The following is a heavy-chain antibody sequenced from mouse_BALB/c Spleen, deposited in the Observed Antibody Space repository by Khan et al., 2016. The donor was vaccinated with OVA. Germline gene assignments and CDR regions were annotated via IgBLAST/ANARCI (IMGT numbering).Heavy chain of an antibody. V-gene: IGHV1-4*01. CDR3: ARDRIDY. CDR1: GYTFTSYW. J-gene: IGHJ2*01. CDR2: INPTSGYT. Sequence: VQLQESGAELAKPGASVKMSCTASGYTFTSYWMHWIKQRPGQGLEWIGYINPTSGYTDYNQKFKDKATVTADKSSSTAYMQLSSLTSDDSAVYYCARDRIDYWGQGTALTVAS.